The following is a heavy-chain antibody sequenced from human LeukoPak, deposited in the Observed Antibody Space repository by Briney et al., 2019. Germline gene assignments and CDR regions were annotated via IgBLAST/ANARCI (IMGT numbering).Heavy chain of an antibody. CDR3: ARVRAEALSYFDY. D-gene: IGHD6-19*01. Sequence: MTSETLSLTCAVYGGSFSGYYWSWIRQPPGKGLEWIGEINHSGSTNYNPSLKSRVTISVDTSKNQFSLKLNSVTAADTAVYYCARVRAEALSYFDYWGRGTLVTVSS. CDR1: GGSFSGYY. V-gene: IGHV4-34*01. J-gene: IGHJ4*02. CDR2: INHSGST.